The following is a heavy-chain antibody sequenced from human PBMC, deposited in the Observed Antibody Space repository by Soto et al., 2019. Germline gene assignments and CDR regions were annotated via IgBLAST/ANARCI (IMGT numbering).Heavy chain of an antibody. J-gene: IGHJ4*02. D-gene: IGHD6-13*01. V-gene: IGHV4-34*01. CDR1: GGPIIGHY. Sequence: QVQLQQWGAGLLKPSETLSPTSAVYGGPIIGHYGNGIRHPPGKGLEWIGEINHSGRTNYNPSLKSRVTISVDTSKNQFSLNLGSVTAADTAVYYCARGNIAAALVYWGQGTLVTVSS. CDR3: ARGNIAAALVY. CDR2: INHSGRT.